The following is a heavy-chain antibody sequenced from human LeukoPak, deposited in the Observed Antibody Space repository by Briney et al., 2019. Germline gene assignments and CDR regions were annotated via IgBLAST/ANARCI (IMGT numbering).Heavy chain of an antibody. CDR3: AKDGLRIHVGWFDP. D-gene: IGHD1-26*01. V-gene: IGHV3-30*02. CDR1: GVTFSSYG. CDR2: IRYDGSNK. Sequence: GGSLRLSCAASGVTFSSYGMHWVRQAPGKGMEWVAFIRYDGSNKYYAQSVKSRFTIPRDTSKNTLYLKMNSLRAADTAVYYCAKDGLRIHVGWFDPWGQGTPVTVSS. J-gene: IGHJ5*02.